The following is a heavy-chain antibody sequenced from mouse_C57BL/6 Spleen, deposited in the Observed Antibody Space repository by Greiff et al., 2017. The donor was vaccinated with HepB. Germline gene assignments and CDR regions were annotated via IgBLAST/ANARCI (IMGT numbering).Heavy chain of an antibody. J-gene: IGHJ4*01. Sequence: EVKVVESGGGLVKPGGSLKLSCAASGFTFSDYGMHWVRQAPEKGLEWVAYISSGSSTIYYADTVKGRFTISRDNAKNTLFLQMTSLRSEDTAMYYCARDVYYAMDYWGQGTSVTVSS. CDR2: ISSGSSTI. CDR1: GFTFSDYG. V-gene: IGHV5-17*01. CDR3: ARDVYYAMDY.